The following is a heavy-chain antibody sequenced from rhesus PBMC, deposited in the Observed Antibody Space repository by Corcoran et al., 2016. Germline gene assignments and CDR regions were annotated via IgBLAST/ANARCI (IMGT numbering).Heavy chain of an antibody. D-gene: IGHD6-31*01. CDR3: ARCIAAAGNCYFDF. V-gene: IGHV4-122*02. Sequence: QVQLQESGPGLVKPSETLSLTCAVSGGSITSAYYYWSWIRQPPGKGLGGIGSSTYSGSTSSHPSLKSRVTISRDTSKNQFSLKLTSVTAADTAIYYYARCIAAAGNCYFDFWGQGVLVTVSS. CDR2: STYSGST. CDR1: GGSITSAYYY. J-gene: IGHJ4*01.